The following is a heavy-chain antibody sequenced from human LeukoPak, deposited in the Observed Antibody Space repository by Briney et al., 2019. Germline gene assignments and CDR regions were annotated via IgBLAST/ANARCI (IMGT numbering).Heavy chain of an antibody. CDR2: IFYTGST. CDR1: GGSISSYY. CDR3: ATLTGGDDAFDI. Sequence: SETLSLTCTVSGGSISSYYWSWIRQPPGKGLEWIGYIFYTGSTNYNPSLKSRVTVSVLTSKNRFSLKLSSVTAADTAVYYCATLTGGDDAFDIWGQGTMVTVSS. D-gene: IGHD4-23*01. J-gene: IGHJ3*02. V-gene: IGHV4-59*01.